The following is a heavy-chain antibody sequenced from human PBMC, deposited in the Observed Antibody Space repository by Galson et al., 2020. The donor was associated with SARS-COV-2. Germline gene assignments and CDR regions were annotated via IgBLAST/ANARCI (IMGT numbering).Heavy chain of an antibody. Sequence: GGSLRLSCAASGFTFSSYAMHWVRQAPGKGLEWVAVISYDGSNKYYADSVKGRFTISRDNSKNTLYLQMNSLRAEDTAVYYCARDQDGYVPTEPNAFDIWGQGTMVTVSS. D-gene: IGHD5-18*01. CDR1: GFTFSSYA. V-gene: IGHV3-30*04. CDR3: ARDQDGYVPTEPNAFDI. J-gene: IGHJ3*02. CDR2: ISYDGSNK.